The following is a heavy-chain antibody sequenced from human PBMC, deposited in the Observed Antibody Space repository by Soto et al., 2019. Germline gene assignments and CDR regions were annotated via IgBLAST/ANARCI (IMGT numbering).Heavy chain of an antibody. CDR3: ARELDGIDV. CDR1: GFTFSSYW. Sequence: GGSLRLSYAASGFTFSSYWMSWVRQTPGKGLEWVANITRSGSYTQYAESVKGRFTISRDNDKNSLYLQMNSLRAEDTAVYYCARELDGIDVWGQGTTVTVSS. V-gene: IGHV3-7*03. CDR2: ITRSGSYT. J-gene: IGHJ6*02.